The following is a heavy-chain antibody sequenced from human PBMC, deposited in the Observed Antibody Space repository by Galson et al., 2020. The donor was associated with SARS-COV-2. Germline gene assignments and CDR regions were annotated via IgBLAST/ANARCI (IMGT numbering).Heavy chain of an antibody. D-gene: IGHD3-22*01. CDR1: GFTFDDYA. J-gene: IGHJ4*02. CDR2: ISWNSNSI. Sequence: GGSLRLSCAASGFTFDDYAMHWVRQAPGKGLEWVSSISWNSNSIAYADSVKGRFTISRDNVKNSLYLQMNSLRTEDMAFYYCVKDRFYDNSGFFDYWGQGTLVTVSS. CDR3: VKDRFYDNSGFFDY. V-gene: IGHV3-9*03.